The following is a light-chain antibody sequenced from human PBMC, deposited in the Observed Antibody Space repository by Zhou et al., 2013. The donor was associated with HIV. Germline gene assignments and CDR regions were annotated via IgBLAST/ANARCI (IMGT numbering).Light chain of an antibody. CDR2: DTS. CDR1: QSVSSS. Sequence: EIVLTQSPATLSLSPGERATLSCRASQSVSSSLVWYQQRPGQAPRLLIYDTSDRATGIPARFSGSGSGTDFTLTISSLEPEDFAVYYCQQRTNWPPTVTFGGGPKWRSN. V-gene: IGKV3-11*01. J-gene: IGKJ4*01. CDR3: QQRTNWPPTVT.